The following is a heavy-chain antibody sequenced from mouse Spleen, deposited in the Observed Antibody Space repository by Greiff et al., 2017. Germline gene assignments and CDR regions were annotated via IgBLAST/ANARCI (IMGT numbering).Heavy chain of an antibody. CDR2: INPNNGGT. CDR3: ARRRPFTDY. CDR1: GYTFTDYY. Sequence: VQVKQSGPELVKPGASVKISCKASGYTFTDYYMNWVKQSHGKSLEWIGDINPNNGGTSYNQKFKGKATLTVDKSSSTAYMELRSLTSEDSAVYYCARRRPFTDYWGQSTTLTVSS. V-gene: IGHV1-26*01. J-gene: IGHJ2*01.